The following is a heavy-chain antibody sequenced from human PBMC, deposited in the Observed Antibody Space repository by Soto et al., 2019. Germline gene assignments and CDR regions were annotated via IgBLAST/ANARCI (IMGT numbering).Heavy chain of an antibody. V-gene: IGHV1-69*06. CDR3: ARVGVVTYSRVPVGWFDP. Sequence: QVQLVQSGAEVKKPGSSVKVSCKASGGTFSSYAISWVRQAPGQGLEWMVGIIPIFGTSNYAQKFPGRVTITADKSTSTAYMELSSLRSEDTAVYYCARVGVVTYSRVPVGWFDPWGQGTLVTVSS. D-gene: IGHD5-18*01. J-gene: IGHJ5*02. CDR2: IIPIFGTS. CDR1: GGTFSSYA.